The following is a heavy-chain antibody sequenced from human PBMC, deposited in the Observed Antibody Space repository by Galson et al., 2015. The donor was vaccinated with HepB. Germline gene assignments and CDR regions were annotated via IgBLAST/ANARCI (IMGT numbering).Heavy chain of an antibody. D-gene: IGHD4-17*01. Sequence: SLRLSCATSGFTFGDYAMSWFRQAPGKGLEWVGFIRSKPFGGTTEYAASVKGRFTISRDDSKSIAYLQMNSLKSEDAAVYYCTRGPTVTTGVWGDFWGRGTLVTVSS. J-gene: IGHJ4*02. CDR2: IRSKPFGGTT. CDR3: TRGPTVTTGVWGDF. CDR1: GFTFGDYA. V-gene: IGHV3-49*03.